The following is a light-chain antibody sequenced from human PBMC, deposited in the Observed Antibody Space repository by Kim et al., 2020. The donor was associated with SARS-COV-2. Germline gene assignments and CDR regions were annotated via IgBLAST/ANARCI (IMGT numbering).Light chain of an antibody. Sequence: STSVGDRATITARERQSIWNYLHWYQQKPGKAPNPLIYAASSLQSGVPSRFSGCGSGTDFTLTISNPQPEDFATYYCKQSYKTTYTFGQGTKREI. V-gene: IGKV1-39*01. CDR3: KQSYKTTYT. J-gene: IGKJ2*01. CDR2: AAS. CDR1: QSIWNY.